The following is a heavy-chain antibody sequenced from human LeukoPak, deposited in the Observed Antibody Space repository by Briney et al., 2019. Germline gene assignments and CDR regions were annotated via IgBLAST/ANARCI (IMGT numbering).Heavy chain of an antibody. Sequence: GGSLRLSCAASGFTFSSYGMHWVRQAPGKGLEWVAFIRYDGSNKYYADSVKGRFTISRDNSKNTLYLQMNSLRAEDTAVYYCAKDAGLVRPFPSSWFDPWGQGTLVTVSS. V-gene: IGHV3-30*02. J-gene: IGHJ5*02. D-gene: IGHD6-19*01. CDR2: IRYDGSNK. CDR1: GFTFSSYG. CDR3: AKDAGLVRPFPSSWFDP.